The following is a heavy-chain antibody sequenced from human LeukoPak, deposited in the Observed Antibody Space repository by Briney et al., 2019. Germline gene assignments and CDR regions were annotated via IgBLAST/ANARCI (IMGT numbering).Heavy chain of an antibody. CDR2: ISGSGGST. CDR1: GFTFSSYG. D-gene: IGHD2-2*01. V-gene: IGHV3-23*01. Sequence: GGSLRLSCAASGFTFSSYGMSWVRQAPGKGLEWVSAISGSGGSTYYADSVKGRFTISRDNSKNTLYPQMNSLRAEDTAVYYCAKFIHCSSTSCPLDYWGQGTLVTVSS. J-gene: IGHJ4*02. CDR3: AKFIHCSSTSCPLDY.